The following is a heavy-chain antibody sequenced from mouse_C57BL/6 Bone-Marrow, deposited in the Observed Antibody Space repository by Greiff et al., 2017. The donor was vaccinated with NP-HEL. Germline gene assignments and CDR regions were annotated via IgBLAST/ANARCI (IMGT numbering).Heavy chain of an antibody. Sequence: QVQLQQPGAELVKPGASVKMSCKASGYTFTSYWITWVKQRPGQGLEWIGDIYPGSGSTNYNEKFKSKATLTVDTSSSNAYMQLSSRTSEDSAVYYCARGRGTPDYWGQGTTLTVSS. J-gene: IGHJ2*01. D-gene: IGHD3-3*01. V-gene: IGHV1-55*01. CDR1: GYTFTSYW. CDR2: IYPGSGST. CDR3: ARGRGTPDY.